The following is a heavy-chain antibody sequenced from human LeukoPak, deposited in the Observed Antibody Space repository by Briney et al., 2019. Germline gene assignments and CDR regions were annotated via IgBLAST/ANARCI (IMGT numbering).Heavy chain of an antibody. CDR3: SRSQFDY. CDR1: GFPFSSYW. Sequence: GGSLRLSCEPSGFPFSSYWMLWVRQAPWRGLVGVARISGDGTIKTYADFVRGRFTISRYNTKNILYLQMNSLKVEDTAIYFCSRSQFDYWGQGVLVTVSS. CDR2: ISGDGTIK. J-gene: IGHJ4*02. V-gene: IGHV3-74*03.